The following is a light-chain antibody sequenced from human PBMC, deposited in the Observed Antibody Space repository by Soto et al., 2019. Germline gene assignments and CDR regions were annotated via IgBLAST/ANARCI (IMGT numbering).Light chain of an antibody. CDR3: QQRSNWLRGIT. J-gene: IGKJ5*01. CDR2: DAS. Sequence: EIVLTQSPGTLSLSPGDRATLSCRASQSVYNNYLAWYQQKPGQAPRLLIYDASARFTGIPDRFSGSGSGTEFTLTISRLEPEDSAVYYCQQRSNWLRGITFGQGTRLEIK. CDR1: QSVYNNY. V-gene: IGKV3D-20*02.